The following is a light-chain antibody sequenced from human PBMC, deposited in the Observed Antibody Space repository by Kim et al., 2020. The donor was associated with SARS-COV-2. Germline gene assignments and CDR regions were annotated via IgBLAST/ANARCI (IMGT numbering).Light chain of an antibody. J-gene: IGLJ3*02. CDR1: SGHSSYA. V-gene: IGLV4-69*01. CDR3: QTWGTGIWV. Sequence: SVKLTGTLSSGHSSYAIEWHQQQPEKGPRYLMKLNSDGSHSKGDGIPDRFSGSSSGAERYLTISSLQSEDEADYYCQTWGTGIWVFGGGTQLTVL. CDR2: LNSDGSH.